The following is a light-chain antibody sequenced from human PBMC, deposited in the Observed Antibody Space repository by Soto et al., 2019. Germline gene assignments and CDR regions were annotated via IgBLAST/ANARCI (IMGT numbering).Light chain of an antibody. V-gene: IGKV1-33*01. CDR2: DAS. CDR1: QDISNY. Sequence: DIQMTQSPSSLSASVGDRVTITCQASQDISNYLNWYQQKPGKAPKLLIYDASNLEIGVPSRFSGSGSGTDFPFTISSLQPEDIATYYCQHYDNLPPGITFGPGTKVDI. CDR3: QHYDNLPPGIT. J-gene: IGKJ3*01.